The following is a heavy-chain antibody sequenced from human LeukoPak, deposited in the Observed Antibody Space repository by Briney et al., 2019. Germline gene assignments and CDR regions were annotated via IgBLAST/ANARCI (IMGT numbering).Heavy chain of an antibody. V-gene: IGHV4-4*02. CDR1: GDSISSTNW. Sequence: TSETLSLTCAVSGDSISSTNWWSWVRQPPGKGLEWIGEIYHSGSTNYNPSLKSRVTISLDKSKNQFSLKLSSVTAADTVVYYCARAVTSDAFDIWGQGTMVTVSS. D-gene: IGHD4-17*01. CDR3: ARAVTSDAFDI. CDR2: IYHSGST. J-gene: IGHJ3*02.